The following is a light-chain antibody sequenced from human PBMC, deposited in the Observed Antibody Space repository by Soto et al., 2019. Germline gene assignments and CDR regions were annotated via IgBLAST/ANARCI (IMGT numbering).Light chain of an antibody. J-gene: IGKJ1*01. CDR3: QPYSAFSVT. V-gene: IGKV1-5*03. Sequence: DIQITQSPSTLSGSVGDRVTITCRASQTSSSWLAWYQQKPGKAPKLLIYKASTLKSGVPSRFSGSGSGTEFTLTISSLQPEDLATYYCQPYSAFSVTFGQGTKVDIK. CDR2: KAS. CDR1: QTSSSW.